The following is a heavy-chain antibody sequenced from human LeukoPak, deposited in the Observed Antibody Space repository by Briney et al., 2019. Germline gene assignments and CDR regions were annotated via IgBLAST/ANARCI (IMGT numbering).Heavy chain of an antibody. Sequence: PGGSLRLSCAASGFTFSTYAIHWVRQAPGKGLEWVAVISYDGSDKYYEDSVKGRFAISRDNSKNTLYLQMNSLRPEDTAMYYCARDYFSKSSGGSLIDYWGQGTLVTASS. V-gene: IGHV3-30*09. D-gene: IGHD2-15*01. J-gene: IGHJ4*02. CDR1: GFTFSTYA. CDR3: ARDYFSKSSGGSLIDY. CDR2: ISYDGSDK.